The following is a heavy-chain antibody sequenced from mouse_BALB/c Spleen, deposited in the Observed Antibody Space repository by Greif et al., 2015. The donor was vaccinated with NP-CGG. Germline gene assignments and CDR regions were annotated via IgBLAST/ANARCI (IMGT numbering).Heavy chain of an antibody. Sequence: QVQLQQSGPGLVQPSQSLSITCTVSGFSLTSYGVHWVRQSPGKGLEWLGVIWSGGSTDYNAAFISRLSISKDNSKSQVFFKMNSLQANDTAIYYCARGWYYFDYWGQGTTLTVPS. D-gene: IGHD2-3*01. CDR2: IWSGGST. J-gene: IGHJ2*01. CDR3: ARGWYYFDY. CDR1: GFSLTSYG. V-gene: IGHV2-2*02.